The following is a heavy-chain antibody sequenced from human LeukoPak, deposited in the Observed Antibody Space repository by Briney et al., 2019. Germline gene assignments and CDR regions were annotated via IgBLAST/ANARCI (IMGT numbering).Heavy chain of an antibody. CDR1: GFTFSTYW. CDR2: IKHDGSEQ. V-gene: IGHV3-7*03. CDR3: AAGFSSWYPPVGDY. Sequence: PGGSLRLSCAASGFTFSTYWMSWVRQAPGKGLEWVANIKHDGSEQYYVDSLGGRFTISRDNAKNSLYLQTNSLRSEDTAVYYCAAGFSSWYPPVGDYWGQGTLVTVSS. D-gene: IGHD6-13*01. J-gene: IGHJ4*02.